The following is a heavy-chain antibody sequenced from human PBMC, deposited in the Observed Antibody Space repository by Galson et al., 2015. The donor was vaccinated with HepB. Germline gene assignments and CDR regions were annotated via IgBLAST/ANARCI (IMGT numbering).Heavy chain of an antibody. CDR2: ISAYNGNT. D-gene: IGHD6-13*01. V-gene: IGHV1-18*01. J-gene: IGHJ4*02. CDR1: GYTFTSYG. Sequence: SVKVSCKASGYTFTSYGISWVRQAPGQGLEWMGWISAYNGNTNYAQKLQGRVTMTTDTSTSTAYMELRSLRSDDTAVCYCARDSWGAAAGQQGDYWGQGTLVTVSS. CDR3: ARDSWGAAAGQQGDY.